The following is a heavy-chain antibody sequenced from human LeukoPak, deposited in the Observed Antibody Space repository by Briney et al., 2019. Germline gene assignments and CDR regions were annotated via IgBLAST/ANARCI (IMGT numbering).Heavy chain of an antibody. CDR3: ARHGLEPTSFYYYMDV. Sequence: PSETLSLTCTVSGGSISSYYWSWIRQPPGKGLEWIGYIYYSGSTNYNPSLKSRVTISVDTSKNQFSLKVSSVTAADTAVYYCARHGLEPTSFYYYMDVWGKGTTGTVSS. V-gene: IGHV4-59*08. J-gene: IGHJ6*03. CDR2: IYYSGST. D-gene: IGHD1-1*01. CDR1: GGSISSYY.